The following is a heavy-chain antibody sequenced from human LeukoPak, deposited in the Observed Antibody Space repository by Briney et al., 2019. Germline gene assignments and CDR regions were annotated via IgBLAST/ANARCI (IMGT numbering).Heavy chain of an antibody. V-gene: IGHV3-66*01. Sequence: GGSLRLSCAASGFTVSSNYMSWVRQAPGKGLEWVSVIYSGGSTYYADSVKGRFTISRDNSKNTLYLQMNNLRAEDTAVYYCARALGIVGATPFDYWGQGTLVTVSS. CDR3: ARALGIVGATPFDY. CDR2: IYSGGST. D-gene: IGHD1-26*01. CDR1: GFTVSSNY. J-gene: IGHJ4*02.